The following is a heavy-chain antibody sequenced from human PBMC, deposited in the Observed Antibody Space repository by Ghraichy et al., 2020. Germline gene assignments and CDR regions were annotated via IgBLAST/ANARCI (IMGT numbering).Heavy chain of an antibody. Sequence: ASVKGSCKASGYTFTGYYMHWVRQAPGQGLEWMGRINPNSGGTNYAQKFQGRVTMTRDTSISTAYMELSRLRSDDTAVYYCARSTSTVTTGYYYYMDVWGKGTTVTVSS. CDR2: INPNSGGT. V-gene: IGHV1-2*06. D-gene: IGHD4-17*01. CDR3: ARSTSTVTTGYYYYMDV. J-gene: IGHJ6*03. CDR1: GYTFTGYY.